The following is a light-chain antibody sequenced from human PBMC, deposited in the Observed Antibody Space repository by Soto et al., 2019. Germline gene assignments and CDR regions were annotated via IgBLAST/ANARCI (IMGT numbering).Light chain of an antibody. CDR3: QHSYSVPRT. Sequence: DIQMTQSPASLSASXGDRVTITXXASQTISTYLNWYQQRPVKAPKLLIYDASRLQNAVPPRFSGSGSGTDFTLTISNLQPADFATYYCQHSYSVPRTFGGGTKVDIK. V-gene: IGKV1-39*01. CDR2: DAS. J-gene: IGKJ4*01. CDR1: QTISTY.